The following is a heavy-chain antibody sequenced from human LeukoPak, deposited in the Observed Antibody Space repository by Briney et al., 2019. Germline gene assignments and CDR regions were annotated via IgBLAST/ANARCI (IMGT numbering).Heavy chain of an antibody. CDR2: IYYSGVT. J-gene: IGHJ5*02. V-gene: IGHV4-39*07. Sequence: SETLSLTCTVSGGSIRSSRYYWGWIRQPPGKGLEWIGRIYYSGVTYYNPSLKSVVTISVDTSKNQFSLKLSSVTAEDTAVYYCERDWCSGTSCPTGFDPWGQGTLVTVSS. D-gene: IGHD2-2*01. CDR1: GGSIRSSRYY. CDR3: ERDWCSGTSCPTGFDP.